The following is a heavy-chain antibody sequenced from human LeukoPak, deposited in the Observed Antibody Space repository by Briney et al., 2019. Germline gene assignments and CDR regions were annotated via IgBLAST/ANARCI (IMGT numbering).Heavy chain of an antibody. V-gene: IGHV3-21*01. CDR3: AKVLEQLVPDY. CDR1: GLTFSNYG. CDR2: ISSSSSYI. Sequence: GGSLRLSCAVSGLTFSNYGMNWVRQAPGKGLDWVSYISSSSSYIYYADSVKGRFTISRDNAKNSLYLQMNSLRAEDTAVYYCAKVLEQLVPDYWGQGTLVTVSS. J-gene: IGHJ4*02. D-gene: IGHD6-6*01.